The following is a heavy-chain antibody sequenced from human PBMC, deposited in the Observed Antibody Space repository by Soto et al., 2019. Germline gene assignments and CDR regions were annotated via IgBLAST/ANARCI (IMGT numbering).Heavy chain of an antibody. J-gene: IGHJ6*03. CDR1: GFTFSSYA. Sequence: PGGSLSLSCAASGFTFSSYAMSWVRQAPGKGLEWVSAISGSGGSTYYTDSVKGRFTISRDNSKNTLYLQMNSLRAEDTAVYYCARDQRGWLRTRDYYMDVWGKGTTVTVSS. CDR3: ARDQRGWLRTRDYYMDV. V-gene: IGHV3-23*01. D-gene: IGHD5-12*01. CDR2: ISGSGGST.